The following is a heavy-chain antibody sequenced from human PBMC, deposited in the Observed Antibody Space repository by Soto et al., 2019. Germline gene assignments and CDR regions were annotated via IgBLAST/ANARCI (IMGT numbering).Heavy chain of an antibody. D-gene: IGHD2-8*01. CDR1: GFTFSSYD. J-gene: IGHJ6*02. CDR3: ARERVGYCTNGVCPSGDYYYYYGMDV. V-gene: IGHV3-13*01. CDR2: IGTAGDT. Sequence: GGSLRLSCAASGFTFSSYDMHWVRQATGKGLEWVSAIGTAGDTYYPGSVKGRFTISREKAKNSLYLQMNSLRAEDTAVYYCARERVGYCTNGVCPSGDYYYYYGMDVWGQGTTVTVSS.